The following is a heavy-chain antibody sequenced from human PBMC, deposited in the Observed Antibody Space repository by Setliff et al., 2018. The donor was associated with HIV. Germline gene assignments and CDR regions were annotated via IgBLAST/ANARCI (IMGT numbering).Heavy chain of an antibody. CDR2: IYYTGST. CDR3: ARVGSTITPRLDYYYYYMDV. J-gene: IGHJ6*03. D-gene: IGHD1-20*01. Sequence: SETLSLTCTVSRGSVSSGSYYWSWIRQPAGKGLEWIGRIYYTGSTYYNPSLKSRVTISVDTSKNQFSLKLSSVTAADTALYYCARVGSTITPRLDYYYYYMDVWGKGTTVTVSS. V-gene: IGHV4-61*10. CDR1: RGSVSSGSYY.